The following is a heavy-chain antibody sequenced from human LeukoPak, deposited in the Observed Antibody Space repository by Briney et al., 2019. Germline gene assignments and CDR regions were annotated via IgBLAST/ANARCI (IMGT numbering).Heavy chain of an antibody. J-gene: IGHJ4*02. CDR3: ATGSARGVIITTFDY. D-gene: IGHD3-10*01. Sequence: ASVKVSCKASGYTFTSYGISWVRQAPGQGLEWMGWISAYNGNTNYAQKLQGRVTMTTDTSTSTAYMELRSLRSDDTAVYYCATGSARGVIITTFDYWAREPWSPSPQ. CDR1: GYTFTSYG. CDR2: ISAYNGNT. V-gene: IGHV1-18*01.